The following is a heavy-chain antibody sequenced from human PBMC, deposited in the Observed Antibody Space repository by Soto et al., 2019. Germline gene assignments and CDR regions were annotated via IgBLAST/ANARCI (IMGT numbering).Heavy chain of an antibody. V-gene: IGHV3-30-3*01. CDR3: ARDSNYYYSSGYYCFDY. CDR2: ISYDGSNK. CDR1: GFTFSSYA. J-gene: IGHJ4*02. Sequence: QVQLVESGGGVVQPGRSLRLSCAASGFTFSSYAMHWVRQAPGKGLEWVAVISYDGSNKYYADSVKGRFTISRDNSKNTLYLQMNSLRAEDTAVYYCARDSNYYYSSGYYCFDYWGQGTLVTVSS. D-gene: IGHD3-22*01.